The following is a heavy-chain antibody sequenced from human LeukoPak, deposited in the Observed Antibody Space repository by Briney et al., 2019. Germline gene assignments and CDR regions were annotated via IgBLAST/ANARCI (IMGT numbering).Heavy chain of an antibody. D-gene: IGHD2-2*01. V-gene: IGHV4-39*01. CDR2: IYYSGST. CDR3: ARHFSSRLKKDIVVVPAAQNYYYYYYMDV. CDR1: GGSISSSSYY. Sequence: SETLSLTCTVSGGSISSSSYYWGWIRQPPGKGLEWIGSIYYSGSTYYNPSLKSRVTISVDTSKNQFSLKLSSVTAPDTAVYYCARHFSSRLKKDIVVVPAAQNYYYYYYMDVWGKGTTVTVSS. J-gene: IGHJ6*03.